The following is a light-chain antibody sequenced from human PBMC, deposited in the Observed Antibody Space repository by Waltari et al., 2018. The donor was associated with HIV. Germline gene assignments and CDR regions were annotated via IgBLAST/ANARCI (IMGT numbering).Light chain of an antibody. CDR1: SYYLILFNF. CDR2: GNT. V-gene: IGLV2-14*01. CDR3: SSFATSDTLL. Sequence: QSALPQPAPVSASPGQSLTISCTITSYYLILFNFLSWYQQHPDKAPQLIIYGNTNRPLGVSYRFSGSKSDNTASLTISGLQAEDEADYYCSSFATSDTLLFGGGTKLTVL. J-gene: IGLJ2*01.